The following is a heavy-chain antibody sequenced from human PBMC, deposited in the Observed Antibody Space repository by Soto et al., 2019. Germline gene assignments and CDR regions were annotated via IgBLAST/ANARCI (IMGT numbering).Heavy chain of an antibody. CDR3: ARASSPYIDLVSVFDP. CDR1: GGSVSSASYY. D-gene: IGHD3-9*01. Sequence: QVQLQESGPGLVKPSETLSLTCTVSGGSVSSASYYWSWVRQPPGKELEWIGDIYYSGTSKYNPSLKCRVTISVDTSKNQFPLKLSSVTAADTALYYCARASSPYIDLVSVFDPWGQGTLVTVSS. CDR2: IYYSGTS. V-gene: IGHV4-61*01. J-gene: IGHJ5*02.